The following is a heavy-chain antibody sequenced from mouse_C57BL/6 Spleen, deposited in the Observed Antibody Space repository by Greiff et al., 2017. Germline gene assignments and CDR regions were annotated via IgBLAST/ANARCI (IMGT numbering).Heavy chain of an antibody. V-gene: IGHV1-64*01. CDR1: GYTFTSYW. D-gene: IGHD1-1*01. CDR2: IHPNSGST. J-gene: IGHJ3*01. Sequence: VQLQQPGAELVKPGASVKLSCKASGYTFTSYWMHWVKQRPGQGLEWIGMIHPNSGSTNYNEKFKSKAPLTVDISSSTSYMQLSSLTSEYSAVYNCERDYDSSYWFAYRGQGALVTVSA. CDR3: ERDYDSSYWFAY.